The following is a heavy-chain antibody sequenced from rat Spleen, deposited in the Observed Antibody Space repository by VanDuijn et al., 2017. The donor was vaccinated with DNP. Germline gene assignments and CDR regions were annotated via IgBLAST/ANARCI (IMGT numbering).Heavy chain of an antibody. CDR2: IRYDGGST. D-gene: IGHD4-3*01. CDR1: GFTFSDYY. J-gene: IGHJ2*01. CDR3: LRRNSGHFDY. Sequence: EVQLVESGGGLVQPGRSLKLSCAASGFTFSDYYMAWVRQAPTKGLEWVAYIRYDGGSTYYGDSVKGRFAISRDNAKSTLYLQMNSLRSEDMATYYCLRRNSGHFDYWGQGVMVTVSS. V-gene: IGHV5-22*01.